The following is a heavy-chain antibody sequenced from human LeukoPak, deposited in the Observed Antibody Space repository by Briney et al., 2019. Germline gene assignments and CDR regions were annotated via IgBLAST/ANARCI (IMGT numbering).Heavy chain of an antibody. J-gene: IGHJ6*02. CDR1: GYTFTSYY. CDR3: DRVRASKYCSGGSCHYYYYGMDV. Sequence: ASVKVSCKAAGYTFTSYYINWVRQATGHWRGWMGWMNPKSGNTGSAKKFKGRVTKTRNTFISTAYMELSSLRSEDTAVYYCDRVRASKYCSGGSCHYYYYGMDVWGQGTTVTVSS. CDR2: MNPKSGNT. D-gene: IGHD2-15*01. V-gene: IGHV1-8*01.